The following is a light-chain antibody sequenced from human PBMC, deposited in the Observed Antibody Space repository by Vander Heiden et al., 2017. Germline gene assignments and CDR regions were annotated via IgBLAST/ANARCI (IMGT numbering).Light chain of an antibody. Sequence: DFQMTQSPSSLSASVGDRVTITCRASQRLSSCLAWYQRKPGKAPKVLIYKASSLESGVPSRVSGSGSGTELTLTISSLQPDDFATYYCQQYNSSSPYTFGQGTKLEIK. V-gene: IGKV1-5*03. CDR3: QQYNSSSPYT. CDR1: QRLSSC. J-gene: IGKJ2*01. CDR2: KAS.